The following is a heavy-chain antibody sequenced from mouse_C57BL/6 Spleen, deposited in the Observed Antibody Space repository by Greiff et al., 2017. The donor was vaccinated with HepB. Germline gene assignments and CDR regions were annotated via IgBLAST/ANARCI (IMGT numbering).Heavy chain of an antibody. Sequence: VKLQQPGAELVKPGASVKMSCKASGYTFTSYWITWVKQRPGQGLEWIGDIYPGSGSTNYNEKFKSKATLTVDTSSSTAYMQLSSLTSEDSAVYYCARLGRVPPYYFDYWGQGTTLTVSS. D-gene: IGHD4-1*01. J-gene: IGHJ2*01. CDR1: GYTFTSYW. V-gene: IGHV1-55*01. CDR3: ARLGRVPPYYFDY. CDR2: IYPGSGST.